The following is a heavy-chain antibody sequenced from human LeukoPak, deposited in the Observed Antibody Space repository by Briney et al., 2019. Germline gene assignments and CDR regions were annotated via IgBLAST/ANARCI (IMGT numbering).Heavy chain of an antibody. CDR2: IKQDGSEK. Sequence: GGSLRLSCAASGFTFSSYWMSWVRQAPGKGLEWVANIKQDGSEKYYVDSVKGRFTISRDNAKNSLYLQMNSLRAEDTAVYYLAGAQGVRRGGPTGGFEYWGQGTMVTVSS. J-gene: IGHJ3*01. V-gene: IGHV3-7*04. CDR3: AGAQGVRRGGPTGGFEY. CDR1: GFTFSSYW. D-gene: IGHD4-23*01.